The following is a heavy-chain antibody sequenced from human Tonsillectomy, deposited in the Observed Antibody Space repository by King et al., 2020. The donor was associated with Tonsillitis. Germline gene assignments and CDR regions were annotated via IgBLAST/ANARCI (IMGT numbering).Heavy chain of an antibody. CDR1: GHTFSSFA. CDR3: AKVIDGYGAAYYYYAMDV. D-gene: IGHD4/OR15-4a*01. V-gene: IGHV3-23*04. J-gene: IGHJ6*01. CDR2: ISGSGGDT. Sequence: VQLVESGGGVVQPGGSLRLSCAASGHTFSSFAMSWVRQAPGRGLEWVSPISGSGGDTHYADSVKGRSTISRDNPKNTLYLQMNSLRADDTAVYYCAKVIDGYGAAYYYYAMDVWGEGATVTVSS.